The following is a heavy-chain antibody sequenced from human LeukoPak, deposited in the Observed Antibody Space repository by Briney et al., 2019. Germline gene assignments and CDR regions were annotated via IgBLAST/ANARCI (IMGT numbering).Heavy chain of an antibody. CDR2: INTNTGNP. CDR1: GYTFSNYG. CDR3: ARGYTGEDDYYFDY. D-gene: IGHD7-27*01. J-gene: IGHJ4*02. Sequence: GSVEVSCQASGYTFSNYGISWVRQAPGQGLEWMGWINTNTGNPTYAQGFTGRFVLSLDTSVSTAYLQISSLKAEDTAVYYCARGYTGEDDYYFDYWGQGTLVTVSS. V-gene: IGHV7-4-1*02.